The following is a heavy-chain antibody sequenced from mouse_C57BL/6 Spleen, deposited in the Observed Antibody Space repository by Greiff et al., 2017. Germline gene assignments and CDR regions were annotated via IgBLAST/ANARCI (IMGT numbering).Heavy chain of an antibody. V-gene: IGHV2-2*01. Sequence: QVQLKESGPGLVQPSQSLSITCTVSGFSLTSFGVHWVRQSPGKGLEWLGVIWSGGSTDYNAAFISRLSISKDNSKSQVFFKMNSLQADDTAIYYCARKKGRWLLERDAMDYWGQGTSVTVSS. CDR2: IWSGGST. D-gene: IGHD2-3*01. J-gene: IGHJ4*01. CDR3: ARKKGRWLLERDAMDY. CDR1: GFSLTSFG.